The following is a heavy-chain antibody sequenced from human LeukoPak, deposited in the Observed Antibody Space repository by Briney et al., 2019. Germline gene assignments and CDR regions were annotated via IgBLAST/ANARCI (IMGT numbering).Heavy chain of an antibody. Sequence: GGSLRLSCAASGFTFSSYAMSWVRQAPGKGLEGVSAISGSGGSTYYADSVKGRFTISRDNSKNTLYLQMNSLRAEDTAVYYCAKDVGYYYGSGSYLKYYFDYWGQGTLVTVSS. CDR2: ISGSGGST. CDR3: AKDVGYYYGSGSYLKYYFDY. CDR1: GFTFSSYA. V-gene: IGHV3-23*01. D-gene: IGHD3-10*01. J-gene: IGHJ4*02.